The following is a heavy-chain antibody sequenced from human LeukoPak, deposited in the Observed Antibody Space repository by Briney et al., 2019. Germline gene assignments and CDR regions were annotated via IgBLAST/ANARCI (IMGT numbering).Heavy chain of an antibody. CDR1: GFTFSSYS. CDR3: ASDPVVVTDDYYGMDV. J-gene: IGHJ6*02. V-gene: IGHV3-21*01. CDR2: ISSSSSYI. Sequence: KTGGSLRLSCAASGFTFSSYSMNWVRQAPGKGLEWVSSISSSSSYIYYADSVKGRFTISRDNAKNSLYLQMNSLRAEDTAVYYCASDPVVVTDDYYGMDVWGQGTTVTVSS. D-gene: IGHD2-21*02.